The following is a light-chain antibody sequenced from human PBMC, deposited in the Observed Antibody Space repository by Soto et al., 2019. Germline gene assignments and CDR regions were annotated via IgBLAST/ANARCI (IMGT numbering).Light chain of an antibody. CDR1: QAIGTS. Sequence: DIQMTQSPSSLPASVGARVSITCQASQAIGTSLSWFQQKPGRAPKLLSYGASNLETGVSSRFRGSGSGTDFTFTISSLQPEDIATYYCQHYDNLPPFTFGPGTKVDIK. CDR3: QHYDNLPPFT. CDR2: GAS. V-gene: IGKV1-33*01. J-gene: IGKJ3*01.